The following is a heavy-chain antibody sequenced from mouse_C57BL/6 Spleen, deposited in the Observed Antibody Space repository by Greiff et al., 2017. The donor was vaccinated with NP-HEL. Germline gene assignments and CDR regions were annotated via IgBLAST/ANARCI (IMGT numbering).Heavy chain of an antibody. V-gene: IGHV3-6*01. CDR2: ISYDGSN. CDR1: GYSITSGYY. J-gene: IGHJ2*01. Sequence: EVKLLESGPGLVKPSQSLSLTCSVTGYSITSGYYWNWIRQFPGNKLEWMGYISYDGSNNYNPSLKNRISITRDTSKNQFFLKLNSVTTEDTATYYCARAGYGSSFDYWGQGTTLTVSS. CDR3: ARAGYGSSFDY. D-gene: IGHD1-1*01.